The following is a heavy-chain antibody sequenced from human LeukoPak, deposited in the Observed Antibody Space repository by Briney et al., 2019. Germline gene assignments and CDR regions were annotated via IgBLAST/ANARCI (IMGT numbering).Heavy chain of an antibody. CDR1: GGSFSGYY. CDR3: ARGRRGYLAY. D-gene: IGHD5-12*01. CDR2: IYDSGST. Sequence: SETLSLTCAVYGGSFSGYYWSWIRQPPGKGLEWIGYIYDSGSTYYSPSLKSRVTISVDTSKNQFSLKLSSVTAADTAVYYCARGRRGYLAYWGQGTLVTVSS. J-gene: IGHJ4*02. V-gene: IGHV4-34*01.